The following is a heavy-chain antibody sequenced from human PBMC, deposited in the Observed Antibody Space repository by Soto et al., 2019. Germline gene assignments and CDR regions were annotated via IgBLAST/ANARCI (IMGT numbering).Heavy chain of an antibody. Sequence: RASVKVSCKASGGTFSSYAISWVRQAPGQGLEWMGGIIPIFGTANYAQKFQGRVTITADESTSTAYMELSSLRSEDTAVYYCARGRITMIVVAQRGAFDIWGQGTMVTVSS. J-gene: IGHJ3*02. D-gene: IGHD3-22*01. CDR2: IIPIFGTA. V-gene: IGHV1-69*13. CDR1: GGTFSSYA. CDR3: ARGRITMIVVAQRGAFDI.